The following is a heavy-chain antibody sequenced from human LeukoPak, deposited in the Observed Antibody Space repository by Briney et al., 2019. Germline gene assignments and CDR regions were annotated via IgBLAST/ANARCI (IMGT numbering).Heavy chain of an antibody. CDR1: GFTFSSYT. V-gene: IGHV3-21*04. D-gene: IGHD5-12*01. CDR2: ISSSSSYR. Sequence: GGSLTLSCAASGFTFSSYTMNWVRQAPGKGLEWVSSISSSSSYRKYADSVKGGFTISRDNAKNSVHLQMNSLRAEDTAVYYCARDRGIVAFDYWGQGTLVTVSS. CDR3: ARDRGIVAFDY. J-gene: IGHJ4*02.